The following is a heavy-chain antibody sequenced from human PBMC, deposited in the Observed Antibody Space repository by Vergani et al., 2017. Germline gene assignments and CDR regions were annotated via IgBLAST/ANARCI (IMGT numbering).Heavy chain of an antibody. Sequence: VQLVESGGGVVQPGGSLRLSCAASGFTFSSYGMHWVRRTPGKGLEWVGRIKSTFDRGTTDYAAAVKGRFTISRDDSKNTLFLQMNGLKTEDIGVYYCTTDPRYCGDGSCYWLRDHHYYGMDVWGQGTTVTVSS. J-gene: IGHJ6*02. CDR2: IKSTFDRGTT. CDR1: GFTFSSYG. CDR3: TTDPRYCGDGSCYWLRDHHYYGMDV. V-gene: IGHV3-15*07. D-gene: IGHD2-21*01.